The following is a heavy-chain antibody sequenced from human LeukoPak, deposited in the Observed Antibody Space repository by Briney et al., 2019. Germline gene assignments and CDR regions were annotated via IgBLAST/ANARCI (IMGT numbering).Heavy chain of an antibody. V-gene: IGHV3-48*03. CDR1: GSTFSSYE. Sequence: GGSLRLSCAASGSTFSSYEMNWVRQAPGKGLEWVSYISSSGSTIYYADSVKGRFTISRDNAKNSLYLQMSSLRAEDTAVYYCARERIAAAYYFDYWGQGTLVTVSS. D-gene: IGHD6-13*01. CDR2: ISSSGSTI. CDR3: ARERIAAAYYFDY. J-gene: IGHJ4*02.